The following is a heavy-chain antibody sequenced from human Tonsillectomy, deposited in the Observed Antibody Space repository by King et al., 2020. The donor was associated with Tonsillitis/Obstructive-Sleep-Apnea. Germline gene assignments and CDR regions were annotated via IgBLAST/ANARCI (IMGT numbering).Heavy chain of an antibody. CDR2: ISGRGDST. Sequence: DVQLVESGGGLEQPGGSLRLSCAASGFIFSNYAMHWVRQAPGKGLEWVAAISGRGDSTYYADSVRGRFTISRDNSKNTLYVQMNSLRAEDTAVYYGAKCANAGLAAAGRGIYYFYMDVWGKGTTVTVSS. CDR1: GFIFSNYA. J-gene: IGHJ6*03. V-gene: IGHV3-23*04. CDR3: AKCANAGLAAAGRGIYYFYMDV. D-gene: IGHD6-13*01.